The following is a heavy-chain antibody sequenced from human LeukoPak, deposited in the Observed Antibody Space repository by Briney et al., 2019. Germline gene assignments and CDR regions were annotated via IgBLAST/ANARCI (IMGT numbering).Heavy chain of an antibody. J-gene: IGHJ4*02. D-gene: IGHD3-10*01. CDR3: AKSYGSGSYYFDH. V-gene: IGHV3-30-3*02. Sequence: GGSLRLSCVASGFTFSSSAMHWVRQAPGKGLEWVAIISYDGRNKNYADSVKGRFTISRDNSKNTLYLQMNSLRPDDTTVYYCAKSYGSGSYYFDHWGQGTLVTVSS. CDR2: ISYDGRNK. CDR1: GFTFSSSA.